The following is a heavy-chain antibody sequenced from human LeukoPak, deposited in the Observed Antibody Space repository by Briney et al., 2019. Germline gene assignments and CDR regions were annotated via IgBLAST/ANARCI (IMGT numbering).Heavy chain of an antibody. Sequence: GWSLRLSCAASGFTFSSYAMSWVRQAPGKGLEWVSAISGSGGSTYYADSVKGRFTISRDNSKNTLYLQMNSLRAEDTAVYYCAKDYTVTTRLFDYWGQGTLVTVSS. V-gene: IGHV3-23*01. D-gene: IGHD4-17*01. J-gene: IGHJ4*02. CDR3: AKDYTVTTRLFDY. CDR2: ISGSGGST. CDR1: GFTFSSYA.